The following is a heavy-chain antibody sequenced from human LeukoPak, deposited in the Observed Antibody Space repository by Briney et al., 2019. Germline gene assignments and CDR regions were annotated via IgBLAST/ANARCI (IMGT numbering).Heavy chain of an antibody. Sequence: GASVKVSCKASGYTFSGYYLYWVRQAPGQGLEWMGHIDPNSGGTKYAQKFQGRVTMTRDTSTTSAYMELSSLIFDDTAVYYCARDLGYGYGSVWHKYFDYWGHGTLVTVSS. CDR1: GYTFSGYY. V-gene: IGHV1-2*06. D-gene: IGHD5-18*01. J-gene: IGHJ4*01. CDR3: ARDLGYGYGSVWHKYFDY. CDR2: IDPNSGGT.